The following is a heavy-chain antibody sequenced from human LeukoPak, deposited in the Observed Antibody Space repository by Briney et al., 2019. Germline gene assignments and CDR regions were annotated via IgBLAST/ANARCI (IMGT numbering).Heavy chain of an antibody. V-gene: IGHV4-59*12. D-gene: IGHD3-22*01. Sequence: SETLSLTCTVSGGSISSYYWTWIRQPPGKGLEWIGSLYYSGSTNYNPSLKSRVTISVDTSKNQFSLKLSSVTAADTAVYYCARDRYYYDSSGYYYFDYWGQGTLVTVSS. CDR3: ARDRYYYDSSGYYYFDY. CDR2: LYYSGST. CDR1: GGSISSYY. J-gene: IGHJ4*02.